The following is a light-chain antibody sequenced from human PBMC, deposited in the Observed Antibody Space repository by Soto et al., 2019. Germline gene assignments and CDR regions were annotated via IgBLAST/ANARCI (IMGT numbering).Light chain of an antibody. V-gene: IGLV8-61*01. CDR2: STN. CDR3: VLYMGSGFWV. J-gene: IGLJ3*02. Sequence: QAVVTQEPSFSVSPGGTVTLTCGLSSGSVSTSYYPSWYQQTPGQAPRTLIYSTNTRSSGVPDRFSGSILGNKAALTITGAQAYDESDYYCVLYMGSGFWVFGGGTKVTVL. CDR1: SGSVSTSYY.